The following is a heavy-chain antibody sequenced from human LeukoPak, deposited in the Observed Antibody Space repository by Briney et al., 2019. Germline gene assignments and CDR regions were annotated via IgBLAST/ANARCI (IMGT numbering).Heavy chain of an antibody. V-gene: IGHV3-7*04. J-gene: IGHJ4*02. D-gene: IGHD6-19*01. CDR3: ARGYSSGPPSYY. CDR1: GFTFSSYA. Sequence: GGSLRLSCAASGFTFSSYAMSWVRQAPGKGLEWVANIKQDGSEKYYVDSVKGRFTISRDNAKNSLYLQMNGLRAEDTAVYYCARGYSSGPPSYYWGQGTLVTVSS. CDR2: IKQDGSEK.